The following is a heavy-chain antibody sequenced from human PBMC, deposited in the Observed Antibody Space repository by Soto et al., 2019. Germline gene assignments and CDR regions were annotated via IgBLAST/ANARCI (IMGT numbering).Heavy chain of an antibody. CDR2: INPNSGGT. CDR1: GYTFTGYY. CDR3: ARDRIAEGSTDAFDI. Sequence: ASVKVSCKASGYTFTGYYMHWVRQAPGQGLEWMGWINPNSGGTNYAQKFQGWVTMTRDTSISTAYMELSRLRSDDQAVYYCARDRIAEGSTDAFDIWGQGTMVTVSS. V-gene: IGHV1-2*04. J-gene: IGHJ3*02. D-gene: IGHD6-13*01.